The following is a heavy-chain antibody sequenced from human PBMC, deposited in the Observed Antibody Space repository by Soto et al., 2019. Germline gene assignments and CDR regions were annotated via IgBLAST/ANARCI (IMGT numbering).Heavy chain of an antibody. CDR1: GFTFSTYT. CDR2: ISSSSSAI. V-gene: IGHV3-48*01. D-gene: IGHD3-3*01. Sequence: EVQLVESGGDLVQPGGSLRLSCAASGFTFSTYTMNWVRQAPGKGLEWVSYISSSSSAIYYADSVKGRFTISRDNAKNSLYLQMNSLRVEDTAGYYCARGAFFWGQGTLVTVSS. J-gene: IGHJ4*02. CDR3: ARGAFF.